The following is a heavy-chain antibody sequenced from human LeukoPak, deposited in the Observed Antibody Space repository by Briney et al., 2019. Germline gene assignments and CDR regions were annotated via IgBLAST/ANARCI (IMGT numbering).Heavy chain of an antibody. CDR3: ARGTTVLDY. J-gene: IGHJ4*02. Sequence: GGSLRLSCAGSGFTFNSYSMNWVRQAPGKGLEWVSSISSSGSYMYYADSVKGRFTISRDNAKNSLYLQMNSLRAEDTAVYYCARGTTVLDYWGQGTLVTVSS. CDR1: GFTFNSYS. V-gene: IGHV3-21*01. CDR2: ISSSGSYM. D-gene: IGHD1-1*01.